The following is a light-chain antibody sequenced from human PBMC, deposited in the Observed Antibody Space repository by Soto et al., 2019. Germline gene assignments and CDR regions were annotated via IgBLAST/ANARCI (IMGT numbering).Light chain of an antibody. J-gene: IGKJ5*01. CDR1: QSVHSRY. CDR2: DAS. CDR3: QQRSNWPIT. V-gene: IGKV3-11*01. Sequence: EIVLTQSPGTLSLSPGERATLSCRASQSVHSRYLAWYHQKPGQAPRLLIYDASNRATGVPARFSGSGSGTDFTLTISSLEPEDFAVYYCQQRSNWPITFGQGTRLEIK.